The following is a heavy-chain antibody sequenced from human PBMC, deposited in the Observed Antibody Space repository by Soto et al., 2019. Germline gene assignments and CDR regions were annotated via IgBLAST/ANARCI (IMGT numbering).Heavy chain of an antibody. J-gene: IGHJ3*02. Sequence: ASVKVSCKASGYYMHWVRQAPGQGLEWMGIINPSGDTTVYAQKFQGRFTMTRDTSSSTVYMELSSLRSEDTAVYYCARDEAKGLNDAFYIWGQGTMVTVSS. D-gene: IGHD2-15*01. CDR3: ARDEAKGLNDAFYI. V-gene: IGHV1-46*03. CDR2: INPSGDTT. CDR1: GYY.